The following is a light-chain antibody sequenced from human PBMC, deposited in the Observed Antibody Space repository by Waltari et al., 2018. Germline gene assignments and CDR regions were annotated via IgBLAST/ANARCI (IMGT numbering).Light chain of an antibody. CDR3: QQYNSWPL. Sequence: EIVMTQSPDTLSVSPGERDPLYCRASQGVNSNLAWYQQKPGQAPRLLIYIASTRATGIPARFTGSGSGTEFTLTIDSLQSEDYAIYYCQQYNSWPLFVGGTRVDIK. J-gene: IGKJ4*01. CDR2: IAS. V-gene: IGKV3-15*01. CDR1: QGVNSN.